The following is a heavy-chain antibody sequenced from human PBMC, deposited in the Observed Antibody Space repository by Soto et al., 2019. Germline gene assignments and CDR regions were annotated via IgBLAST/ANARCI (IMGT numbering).Heavy chain of an antibody. CDR1: GGPISSYY. CDR2: IYYSGST. J-gene: IGHJ6*02. Sequence: LSLTCTVSGGPISSYYWSWIRQPPGKGLEWIGYIYYSGSTNYNPSLKSRVTISVDTSKNQFSLKLSSVTAADTAVYYCARASYYYGMDVWGQGTTVTVSS. CDR3: ARASYYYGMDV. V-gene: IGHV4-59*01.